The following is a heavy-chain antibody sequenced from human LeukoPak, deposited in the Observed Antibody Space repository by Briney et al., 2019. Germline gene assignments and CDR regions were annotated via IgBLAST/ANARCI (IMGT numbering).Heavy chain of an antibody. CDR1: GYTFTGYY. D-gene: IGHD2-15*01. Sequence: ASVKVSCKASGYTFTGYYMHWVRPAPGQGLEWMGRINPNSGGTNYAQKFQGRVTMTRDTSISTAYMELSRLRSDDTAVYYCARRRSGGSCCYYFDYWGQGTLVTVSS. V-gene: IGHV1-2*06. CDR3: ARRRSGGSCCYYFDY. J-gene: IGHJ4*02. CDR2: INPNSGGT.